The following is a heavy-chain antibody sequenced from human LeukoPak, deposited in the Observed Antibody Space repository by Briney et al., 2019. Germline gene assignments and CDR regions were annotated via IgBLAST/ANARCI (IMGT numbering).Heavy chain of an antibody. D-gene: IGHD3-22*01. J-gene: IGHJ4*02. Sequence: SQTLSLTCTVSGGSISSGGYYWSWIRQHPGKGLEWIGYIYYSGSTYYNPSLKSRVTISVDTSKNQFSLKLSSVTAADTAVYYCARNSKERYYDSSGYTIDYWGQGTLVTVSS. CDR2: IYYSGST. V-gene: IGHV4-31*03. CDR3: ARNSKERYYDSSGYTIDY. CDR1: GGSISSGGYY.